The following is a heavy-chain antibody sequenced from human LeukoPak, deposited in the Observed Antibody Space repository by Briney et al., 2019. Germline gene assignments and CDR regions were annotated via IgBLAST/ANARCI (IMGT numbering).Heavy chain of an antibody. CDR3: AIVSV. D-gene: IGHD3-10*01. J-gene: IGHJ4*02. Sequence: GRSLRLSCVASGFTFSSYGMHWVRQAPGKGLEWVAVISYDGSNKYYADSVEGRFTISRDNSKNTLYLQMNSLRAEDTAVYYCAIVSVWGQGTLVTVSS. CDR1: GFTFSSYG. V-gene: IGHV3-30*03. CDR2: ISYDGSNK.